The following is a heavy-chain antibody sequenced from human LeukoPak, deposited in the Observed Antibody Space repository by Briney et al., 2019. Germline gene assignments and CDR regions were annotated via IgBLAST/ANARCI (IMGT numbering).Heavy chain of an antibody. J-gene: IGHJ6*02. CDR3: ARDAYRDYYDNSGYYYVGMDV. D-gene: IGHD3-22*01. CDR2: IYSGGST. Sequence: PGGSLRLSCAPSGSPASSNKMNWARQAPGKGLEGASVIYSGGSTYYADSVKGRFTISRDNSKNTLYLQMHSLRAEDTAMYFCARDAYRDYYDNSGYYYVGMDVWGQGTTVTVSS. V-gene: IGHV3-53*01. CDR1: GSPASSNK.